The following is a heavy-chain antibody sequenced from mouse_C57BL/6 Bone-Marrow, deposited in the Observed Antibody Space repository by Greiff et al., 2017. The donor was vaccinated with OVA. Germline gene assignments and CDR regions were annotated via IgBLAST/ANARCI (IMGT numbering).Heavy chain of an antibody. D-gene: IGHD1-1*01. CDR1: GYSFTGYY. V-gene: IGHV1-42*01. J-gene: IGHJ4*01. CDR2: INPSTGGT. CDR3: ARITTVPFYAMGY. Sequence: EVQLQQSGPELVKPGASVKISCKASGYSFTGYYMNWVKQSPEKSLEWIGEINPSTGGTTYNQKFKAKATLTVDKSSSTAYMQLKSLTSEDSAVYYCARITTVPFYAMGYWGQGTSVTVSS.